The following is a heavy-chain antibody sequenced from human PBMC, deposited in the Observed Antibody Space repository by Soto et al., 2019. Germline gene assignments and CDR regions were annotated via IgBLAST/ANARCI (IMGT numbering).Heavy chain of an antibody. CDR2: ISSSGSTI. CDR3: AREGPYDSSGYYPHY. J-gene: IGHJ4*02. V-gene: IGHV3-11*01. Sequence: GGSLRLSCAASGFTLSDYYMSWIRQAPGKGLEWVSYISSSGSTIYYADSVKGRFTISRDNAKNSLYLQMNSLRAEDTAVYYCAREGPYDSSGYYPHYWGQGTLVTVSS. CDR1: GFTLSDYY. D-gene: IGHD3-22*01.